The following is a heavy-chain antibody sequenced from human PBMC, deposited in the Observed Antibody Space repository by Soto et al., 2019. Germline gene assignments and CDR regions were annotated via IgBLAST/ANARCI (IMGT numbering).Heavy chain of an antibody. CDR1: GYTFTSYY. Sequence: ASVKVSCKASGYTFTSYYMHWVRQAPGQGLEWMGIINPSGGSTSYAQKFQGRVTMTRDTSTSTVYMELSSLRSEDTAVYYCARRVLGYCSGGSCYGAWWFDPWGQGTLVTVSS. J-gene: IGHJ5*02. CDR3: ARRVLGYCSGGSCYGAWWFDP. D-gene: IGHD2-15*01. V-gene: IGHV1-46*01. CDR2: INPSGGST.